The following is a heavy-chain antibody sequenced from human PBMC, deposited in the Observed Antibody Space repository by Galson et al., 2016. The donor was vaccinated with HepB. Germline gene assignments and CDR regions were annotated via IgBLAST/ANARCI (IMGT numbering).Heavy chain of an antibody. CDR1: GFSLGNYW. CDR3: TREFDV. V-gene: IGHV3-7*04. J-gene: IGHJ2*01. CDR2: VKKDGSET. Sequence: SLRLSCAASGFSLGNYWLNWASQAPGKGREWLANVKKDGSETNYEDSVKGRFTISRDNAKNSVFLQMNTLRVEDTAVYYCTREFDVWGRGTQVTVSS.